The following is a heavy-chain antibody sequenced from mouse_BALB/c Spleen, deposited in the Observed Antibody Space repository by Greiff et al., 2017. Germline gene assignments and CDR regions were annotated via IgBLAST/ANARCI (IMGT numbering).Heavy chain of an antibody. J-gene: IGHJ3*01. D-gene: IGHD1-1*01. CDR3: ARENGPWFAY. CDR2: INSNGGST. V-gene: IGHV5-6-3*01. Sequence: EVMLVESGGGLVQPGGSLKLSCAASGFTFSSYGMSWVRQTPDKRLELVATINSNGGSTYYPDSVKGRFTISRDNAKNTLYLQMSSLKSEDTAMYYCARENGPWFAYWGQGTLVTVSA. CDR1: GFTFSSYG.